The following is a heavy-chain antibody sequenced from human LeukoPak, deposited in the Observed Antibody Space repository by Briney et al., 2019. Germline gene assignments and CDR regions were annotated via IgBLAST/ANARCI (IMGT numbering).Heavy chain of an antibody. Sequence: PSETLSLTCTVSGGSISSGEYYWSWIRQPPGKGLEWIGYIYYSGSTYYNPSLKSRVTISVDTSKNQFSLKLSSVTAADTAVYYCARGAGYCSSTSCYGGYYFDYWGQGTLVTVSS. D-gene: IGHD2-2*03. CDR3: ARGAGYCSSTSCYGGYYFDY. J-gene: IGHJ4*02. CDR1: GGSISSGEYY. V-gene: IGHV4-30-4*01. CDR2: IYYSGST.